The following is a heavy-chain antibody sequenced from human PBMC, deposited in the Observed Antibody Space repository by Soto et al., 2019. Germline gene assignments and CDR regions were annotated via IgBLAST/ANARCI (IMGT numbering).Heavy chain of an antibody. Sequence: EVQLVESGGGLVKPGGSLRLSCAASGFTFSTYTMNWVRQAPGKGLEWVSSISSSSSYRYYTDSVKGRFTISRDNAKNSLYHQMSVLRAEDTAVYYCGRVVDCYDPYYYYGMDVWGHGTTVTVSS. CDR2: ISSSSSYR. J-gene: IGHJ6*02. CDR1: GFTFSTYT. D-gene: IGHD2-21*01. V-gene: IGHV3-21*01. CDR3: GRVVDCYDPYYYYGMDV.